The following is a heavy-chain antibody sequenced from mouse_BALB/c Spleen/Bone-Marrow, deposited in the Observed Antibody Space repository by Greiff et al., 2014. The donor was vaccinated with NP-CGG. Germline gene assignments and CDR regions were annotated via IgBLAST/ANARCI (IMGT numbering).Heavy chain of an antibody. J-gene: IGHJ4*01. CDR2: ISSGSNTI. CDR3: ARFKWGPMDC. D-gene: IGHD1-3*01. Sequence: EVQGVESGGGLVQPGGSRKLSCAASGFTFSSFGMHWVRQAPEKGLEWVAYISSGSNTIYYADTVKGRFTISRDNPKNTLFLQMTSLRSDDTAMYYCARFKWGPMDCWGQGTSVTVSS. CDR1: GFTFSSFG. V-gene: IGHV5-17*02.